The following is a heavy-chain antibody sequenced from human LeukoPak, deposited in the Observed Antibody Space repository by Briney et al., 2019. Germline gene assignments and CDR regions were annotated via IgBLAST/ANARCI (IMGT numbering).Heavy chain of an antibody. CDR2: INPNSGGT. Sequence: GASVKVSCKASGYTFTSYYMHWVRQAPGQGLEWMGWINPNSGGTNYAQKFQGRVTMTRDTSISTAYMELSRLRSDDTAVYYCARVWAYYYDSSGYFRDGDYFDYWGQGTLVTVSS. CDR3: ARVWAYYYDSSGYFRDGDYFDY. CDR1: GYTFTSYY. V-gene: IGHV1-2*02. J-gene: IGHJ4*02. D-gene: IGHD3-22*01.